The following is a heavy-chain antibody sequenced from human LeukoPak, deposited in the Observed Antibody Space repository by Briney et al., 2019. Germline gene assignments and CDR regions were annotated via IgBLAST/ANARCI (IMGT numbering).Heavy chain of an antibody. D-gene: IGHD6-19*01. CDR1: GFTFSSYA. V-gene: IGHV3-23*01. J-gene: IGHJ4*02. Sequence: PGGSLRLSCAASGFTFSSYAMSWVRQAPGKGLEWVSSISGSSSHAYYADSVKGRFTISRDNSKNTLYLQMNSLRAEDTALYYCAKTEGEQWLFAYFDFWGQGTLVTVSS. CDR3: AKTEGEQWLFAYFDF. CDR2: ISGSSSHA.